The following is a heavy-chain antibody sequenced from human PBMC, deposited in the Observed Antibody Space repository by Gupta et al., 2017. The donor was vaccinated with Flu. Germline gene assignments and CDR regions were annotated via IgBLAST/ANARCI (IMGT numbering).Heavy chain of an antibody. D-gene: IGHD5-18*01. Sequence: QVQLVESGGGVVQPGRSLRLSCAASGFTFSRYGMHWVRQAPGKGLDWVAVIWYDGSNKYYADSVKGRFTISRDNSKNTLYLQMNSLRAEDTAVYYCAREGQTDEPIQLWLSYYFDYWGQGTLVTVSS. CDR2: IWYDGSNK. V-gene: IGHV3-33*01. CDR1: GFTFSRYG. CDR3: AREGQTDEPIQLWLSYYFDY. J-gene: IGHJ4*02.